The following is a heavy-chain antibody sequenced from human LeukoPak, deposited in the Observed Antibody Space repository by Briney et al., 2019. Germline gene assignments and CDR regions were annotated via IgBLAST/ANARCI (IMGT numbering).Heavy chain of an antibody. D-gene: IGHD3-16*01. V-gene: IGHV3-30-3*01. CDR2: ISYDGSNK. J-gene: IGHJ4*02. CDR3: ARELGERRGLVDY. Sequence: GGSLRLSCAASGFTFSSYAMHWVRQAPGKGLEWVAVISYDGSNKYYADSVKGRFTISRDNSKNTLYLQMNSLRAEDTAVYYCARELGERRGLVDYGAQGPLVTVPS. CDR1: GFTFSSYA.